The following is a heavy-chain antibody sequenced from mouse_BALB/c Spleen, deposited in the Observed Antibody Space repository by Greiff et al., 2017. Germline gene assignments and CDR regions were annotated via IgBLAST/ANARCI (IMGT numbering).Heavy chain of an antibody. D-gene: IGHD1-2*01. CDR2: ISSGGSYT. J-gene: IGHJ4*01. V-gene: IGHV5-9-4*01. CDR3: ARVITTATDYYAMDY. CDR1: GFTFSSYA. Sequence: EVKLVESGGGLVKPGGSLKLSCAASGFTFSSYAMSWVRQSPEKRLEWVAEISSGGSYTYYPDTVTGRFTISRDNAKNTLYLEMSSLRSEDTAMYYCARVITTATDYYAMDYWGQGTSVTVSS.